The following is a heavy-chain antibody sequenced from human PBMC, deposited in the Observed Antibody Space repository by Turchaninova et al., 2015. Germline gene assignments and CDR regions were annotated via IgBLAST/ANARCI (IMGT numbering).Heavy chain of an antibody. D-gene: IGHD3-10*01. CDR3: ARHYPDYYGSGHPLASAFNI. CDR2: IYHTGST. Sequence: KPSETLSVTCAVSGYCISSGYYWGWIRQPPGKGLEWIGSIYHTGSTYYTPSLKSRVTISVDTSKNQFSLKLTSVTAADTAVYYCARHYPDYYGSGHPLASAFNIWGQGTMVTVSS. CDR1: GYCISSGYY. V-gene: IGHV4-38-2*01. J-gene: IGHJ3*02.